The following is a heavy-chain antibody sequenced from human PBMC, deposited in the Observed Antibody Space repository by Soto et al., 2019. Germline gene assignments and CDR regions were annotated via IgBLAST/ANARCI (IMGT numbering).Heavy chain of an antibody. CDR1: GGSISSYY. D-gene: IGHD3-9*01. Sequence: LSLTCTVSGGSISSYYWDWIRQAPGKGLEWAAVISYDGSNKYYADSVKGRFAISRDNSKNTLYLQMNSLRAEDTAVYYCAKRTLRYFDWSPPYYYGMDVWGQGTTVTVSS. V-gene: IGHV3-30*18. J-gene: IGHJ6*02. CDR2: ISYDGSNK. CDR3: AKRTLRYFDWSPPYYYGMDV.